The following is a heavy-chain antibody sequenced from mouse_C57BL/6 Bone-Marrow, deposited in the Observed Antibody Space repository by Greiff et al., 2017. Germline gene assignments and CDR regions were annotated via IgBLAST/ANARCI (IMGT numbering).Heavy chain of an antibody. J-gene: IGHJ2*01. CDR3: TSPLSDGYYLSFDY. Sequence: VQLQQSGAELVRPGASVTLSCKASGYTFTDYEMHWVKQTPVHGLEWIGAIDPETGGTAYNQKFKGKAILTADKSSSTAYMELHSLTSEDSAVYYCTSPLSDGYYLSFDYWGQGTTLTVSS. CDR1: GYTFTDYE. CDR2: IDPETGGT. V-gene: IGHV1-15*01. D-gene: IGHD2-3*01.